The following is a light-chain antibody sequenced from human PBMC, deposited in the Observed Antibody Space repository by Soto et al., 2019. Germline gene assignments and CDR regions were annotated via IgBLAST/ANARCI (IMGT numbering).Light chain of an antibody. Sequence: DIQMTQSPSSLSTSVGDRVTITCRAGQSISSYLNWYQQKPGKAPELLIYAASSLQSGVPSRFSGSGSGTDFTLTISSLQPEDFATYYCQQSYSTPFTFGPGTKVDIK. V-gene: IGKV1-39*01. CDR2: AAS. J-gene: IGKJ3*01. CDR1: QSISSY. CDR3: QQSYSTPFT.